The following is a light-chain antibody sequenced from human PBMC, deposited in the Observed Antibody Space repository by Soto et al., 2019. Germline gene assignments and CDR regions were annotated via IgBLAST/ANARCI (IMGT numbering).Light chain of an antibody. V-gene: IGKV3-20*01. J-gene: IGKJ4*01. CDR1: QHVDSNS. CDR2: GAS. CDR3: PKNVASAPP. Sequence: VLTQSPGALSVSPGETVTLSCRASQHVDSNSLAWYHHKPGLAPRLLIFGASTRATRIPDRFSGSGSRTDFPPPIKRLGAEDYGFIYLPKNVASAPPLGGGTRG.